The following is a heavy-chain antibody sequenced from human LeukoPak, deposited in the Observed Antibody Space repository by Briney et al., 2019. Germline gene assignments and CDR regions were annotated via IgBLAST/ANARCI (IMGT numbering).Heavy chain of an antibody. CDR1: GGSFSGYY. D-gene: IGHD4-11*01. CDR2: INHSGST. V-gene: IGHV4-34*01. CDR3: ARGHLQPARVTSHFDY. J-gene: IGHJ4*02. Sequence: PSETLSLTCAVYGGSFSGYYWSWIRQPPGKGLEWIGEINHSGSTNYNPSLKRRVTISVDTSKNQFSLKLSSVTAADTAVYYCARGHLQPARVTSHFDYWGQGTLVTVSS.